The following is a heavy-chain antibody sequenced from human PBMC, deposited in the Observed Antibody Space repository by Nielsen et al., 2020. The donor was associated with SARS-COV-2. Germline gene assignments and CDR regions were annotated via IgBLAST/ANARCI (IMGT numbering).Heavy chain of an antibody. CDR1: GFTFSNAW. CDR3: TTDILTGHNWFDP. Sequence: GESLKISCAASGFTFSNAWMSWVRQAPGKGLEWVGRIKSKTDGGTTDYAAPVKGRFTISRDDSKNTLYLQMNGLKTEDTAVYYCTTDILTGHNWFDPWGQGTLVTVSS. D-gene: IGHD3-9*01. J-gene: IGHJ5*02. V-gene: IGHV3-15*01. CDR2: IKSKTDGGTT.